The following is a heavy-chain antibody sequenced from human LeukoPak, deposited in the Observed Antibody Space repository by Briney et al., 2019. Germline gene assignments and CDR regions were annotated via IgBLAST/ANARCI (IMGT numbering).Heavy chain of an antibody. V-gene: IGHV4-59*11. J-gene: IGHJ3*02. CDR1: GGSISSHY. CDR3: ARSPEYSSSSDAFDI. CDR2: IYYSGST. Sequence: SETLSLTCTVSGGSISSHYWSWIRQPPGKGLEWIEYIYYSGSTNYNPSLKSRVTISVDTSKNQFSLKLSSVTAADTAVYYCARSPEYSSSSDAFDIWGQGTMVTVSS. D-gene: IGHD6-6*01.